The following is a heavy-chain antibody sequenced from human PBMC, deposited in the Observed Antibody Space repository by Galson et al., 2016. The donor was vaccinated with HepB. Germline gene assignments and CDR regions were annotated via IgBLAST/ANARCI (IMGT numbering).Heavy chain of an antibody. CDR1: GGSISSGGYY. CDR2: IYYSGNT. Sequence: TLSLTCTVSGGSISSGGYYWTWIRQHPGKGLDWIGYIYYSGNTYYNPSLKSRVTISVDTSKNQFSLKLSSVTAADTAVYYCAREPYDSSGYFWYFDLWGRCTLVTVSS. J-gene: IGHJ2*01. D-gene: IGHD3-22*01. CDR3: AREPYDSSGYFWYFDL. V-gene: IGHV4-31*03.